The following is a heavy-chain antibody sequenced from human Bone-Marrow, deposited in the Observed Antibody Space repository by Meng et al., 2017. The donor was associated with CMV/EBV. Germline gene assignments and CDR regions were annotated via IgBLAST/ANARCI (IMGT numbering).Heavy chain of an antibody. D-gene: IGHD2-2*01. CDR2: IKSKTDGGTT. Sequence: GESLKISCAASGFTFSDYYMSWVRQAPGKGLEWVGRIKSKTDGGTTDYAAPVKGRFTISRDDSKNTLYLQMNSLKTEDTAVYYCTTGGALGYCSSTSCLYGMDVWGQGTTVTVSS. CDR1: GFTFSDYY. V-gene: IGHV3-15*01. J-gene: IGHJ6*02. CDR3: TTGGALGYCSSTSCLYGMDV.